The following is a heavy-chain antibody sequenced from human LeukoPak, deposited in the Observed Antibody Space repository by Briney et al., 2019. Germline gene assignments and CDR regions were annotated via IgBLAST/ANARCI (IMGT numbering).Heavy chain of an antibody. D-gene: IGHD1-26*01. V-gene: IGHV1-69*05. CDR3: ARAWGPGDYFDY. J-gene: IGHJ4*02. CDR2: IIPIFGTA. Sequence: SVKVSCKASGGTFSSYAISWVRQAPGQGLEWMGGIIPIFGTANYAQKLQGRVTMTTDTSTSTAYMELRSLRSDDTAVYYCARAWGPGDYFDYWGQGTLVTVSS. CDR1: GGTFSSYA.